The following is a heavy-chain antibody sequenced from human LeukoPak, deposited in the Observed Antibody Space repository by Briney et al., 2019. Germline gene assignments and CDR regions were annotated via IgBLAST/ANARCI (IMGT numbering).Heavy chain of an antibody. CDR3: ARRGMYSSSWTYFDS. D-gene: IGHD6-13*01. CDR2: TKQDGSEK. Sequence: PGGSLRLSCAASGFTFGSQWMSWVRQAPGKGLEWVANTKQDGSEKYYVDSVKGRFTISRDNAKNSLYLQMNSLRAEDTAVYYCARRGMYSSSWTYFDSWGQGTLVTVSS. V-gene: IGHV3-7*01. J-gene: IGHJ4*02. CDR1: GFTFGSQW.